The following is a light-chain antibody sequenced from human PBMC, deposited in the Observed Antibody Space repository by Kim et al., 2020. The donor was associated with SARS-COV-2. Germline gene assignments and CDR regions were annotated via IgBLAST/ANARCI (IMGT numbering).Light chain of an antibody. J-gene: IGLJ7*01. CDR3: NSRDSSGNHAV. V-gene: IGLV3-19*01. CDR2: GKN. CDR1: SLRSYY. Sequence: RITCQGDSLRSYYASWYQQKPGQAPVLVIYGKNNRPSGIPDRFSGSSSGNTASLTITGAQAEDEADYYCNSRDSSGNHAVFGGGTQLTVL.